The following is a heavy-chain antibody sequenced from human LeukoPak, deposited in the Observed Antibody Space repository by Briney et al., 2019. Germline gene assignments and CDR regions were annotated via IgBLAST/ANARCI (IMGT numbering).Heavy chain of an antibody. D-gene: IGHD3-3*01. Sequence: GGSLRLSCAASGFTFSSYAMSWVRQAPGKGLEWVSAISGSGGSKYYADSVKGRFTISRDNSKNTLYLQMNSLRAEDTAVYYCAKGGYDFWSGYSHSNFDYWGQGTLVTVSS. V-gene: IGHV3-23*01. CDR1: GFTFSSYA. CDR3: AKGGYDFWSGYSHSNFDY. CDR2: ISGSGGSK. J-gene: IGHJ4*02.